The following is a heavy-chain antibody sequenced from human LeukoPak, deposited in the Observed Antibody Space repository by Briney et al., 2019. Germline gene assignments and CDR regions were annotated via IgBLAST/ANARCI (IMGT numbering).Heavy chain of an antibody. CDR1: GFIFSTCC. Sequence: GGSLRLSCAASGFIFSTCCMNWVRQAPGKGLEWVANIKQDGSEKYYVDSVKGRFTISRDNAKNSLYLQMNSLRAEDTAVYYCARAPYYYDSSGYPNAFDIWGQGTMVTVSS. D-gene: IGHD3-22*01. V-gene: IGHV3-7*01. CDR3: ARAPYYYDSSGYPNAFDI. J-gene: IGHJ3*02. CDR2: IKQDGSEK.